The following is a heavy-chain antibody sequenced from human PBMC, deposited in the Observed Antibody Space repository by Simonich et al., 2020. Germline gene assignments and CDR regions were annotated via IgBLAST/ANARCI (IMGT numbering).Heavy chain of an antibody. CDR2: INPNSGGT. CDR3: ARGHRGGGAERDAFDI. V-gene: IGHV1-2*02. D-gene: IGHD3-16*01. J-gene: IGHJ3*02. CDR1: GYTFTGYY. Sequence: QVQLVQSGAEVKKPGASVKVSCKASGYTFTGYYMHWVRQAPGQGLGWQGRINPNSGGTKNAKKVQGRVTMTRDTSISTAYMELSRLRSDDTAVYYCARGHRGGGAERDAFDIWGQGTMVTVSS.